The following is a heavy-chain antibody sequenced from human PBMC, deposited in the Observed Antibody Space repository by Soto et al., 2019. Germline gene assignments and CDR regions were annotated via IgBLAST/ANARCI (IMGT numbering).Heavy chain of an antibody. CDR2: YSGST. Sequence: YSGSTNYNPSLKSRVTISVDPSKNEFSLKMSSVTAADTAVYYCAREGTVSVWGQGTTVTVSS. D-gene: IGHD4-17*01. CDR3: AREGTVSV. V-gene: IGHV4-59*01. J-gene: IGHJ6*02.